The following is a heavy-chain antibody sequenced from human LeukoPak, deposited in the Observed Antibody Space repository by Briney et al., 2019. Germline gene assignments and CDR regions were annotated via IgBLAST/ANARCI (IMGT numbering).Heavy chain of an antibody. CDR3: ASRSRDGYNFAKPSFDY. D-gene: IGHD5-24*01. V-gene: IGHV3-30*03. CDR1: GFTFSSYG. Sequence: EGSLRLSCAASGFTFSSYGMHWVRQAPGKGLEWVAVISYDGSNKYYADSVKGRFTISRDNSKNTLYLQMNSLRAEDTAVYYCASRSRDGYNFAKPSFDYWGQGTLVTVSS. J-gene: IGHJ4*02. CDR2: ISYDGSNK.